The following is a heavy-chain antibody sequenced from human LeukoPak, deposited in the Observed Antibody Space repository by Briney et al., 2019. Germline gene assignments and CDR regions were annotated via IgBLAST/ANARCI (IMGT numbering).Heavy chain of an antibody. CDR3: ANGLSADY. J-gene: IGHJ4*02. Sequence: GGSLRLSCAASGFTFSSYAMSWVRQAPGKGLEWVSAISVGGGSTYSADSVKGRFTISRDNSKNTLYLQMNSLRAEDTAVYYCANGLSADYWGQGTLVTASS. CDR2: ISVGGGST. V-gene: IGHV3-23*01. CDR1: GFTFSSYA. D-gene: IGHD4/OR15-4a*01.